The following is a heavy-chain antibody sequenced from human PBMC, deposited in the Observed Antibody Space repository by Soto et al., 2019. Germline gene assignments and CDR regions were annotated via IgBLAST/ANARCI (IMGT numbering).Heavy chain of an antibody. CDR1: GFTFSTND. CDR3: AREVVDGSSRWRDP. D-gene: IGHD3-10*01. J-gene: IGHJ5*02. Sequence: QVQLVQSGAEVKKPGASVKVSCKASGFTFSTNDINWVRQAPGQGLQWMGWMNANVDATDSPQEFKGRVTMTWNASISTAYMELSNLKSDDTAVYYCAREVVDGSSRWRDPWGQGTLVTVSS. V-gene: IGHV1-8*01. CDR2: MNANVDAT.